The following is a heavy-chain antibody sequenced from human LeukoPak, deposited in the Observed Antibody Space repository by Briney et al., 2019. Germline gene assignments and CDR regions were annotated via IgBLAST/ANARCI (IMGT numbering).Heavy chain of an antibody. CDR2: IWYDGSNK. CDR1: GFTFSSYG. D-gene: IGHD6-13*01. V-gene: IGHV3-33*06. Sequence: GRSLRLSCAASGFTFSSYGMHWVRHAPGKGLEWVAVIWYDGSNKYYADSMKGRFTISRDNSKNTLYLQMNSLRAEDTAVYYCAKDLAAAGALDYWGQGTLVTVSS. CDR3: AKDLAAAGALDY. J-gene: IGHJ4*02.